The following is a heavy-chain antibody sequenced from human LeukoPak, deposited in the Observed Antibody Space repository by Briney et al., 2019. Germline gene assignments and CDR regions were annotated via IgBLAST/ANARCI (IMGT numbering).Heavy chain of an antibody. Sequence: ASVKVSCKASGYTFTSYYMHWVRQAPGQGLEWMGIINPSGGSTSYAQKFQGRVTMTRNTSISTAYMELSSLRSEDTAVYYCAVLDSSGYYAFDIWGQGTMVTVS. CDR2: INPSGGST. D-gene: IGHD3-22*01. V-gene: IGHV1-46*01. CDR3: AVLDSSGYYAFDI. J-gene: IGHJ3*02. CDR1: GYTFTSYY.